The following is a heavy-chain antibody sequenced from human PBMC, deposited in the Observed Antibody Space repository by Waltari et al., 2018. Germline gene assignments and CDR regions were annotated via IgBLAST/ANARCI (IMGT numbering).Heavy chain of an antibody. J-gene: IGHJ5*02. D-gene: IGHD6-13*01. CDR2: IIPIFGTA. CDR1: GGTFSSYA. V-gene: IGHV1-69*05. Sequence: QVQLVQSGAEVKKPGSSVKVSCKASGGTFSSYAISWVRQAPGQGLEWMGGIIPIFGTANYAQKFQGRGTITTGESTSTAYMELSSLRSEDTAVDYCARGVAAAGTLYNWFDPWGQGTLVTVSS. CDR3: ARGVAAAGTLYNWFDP.